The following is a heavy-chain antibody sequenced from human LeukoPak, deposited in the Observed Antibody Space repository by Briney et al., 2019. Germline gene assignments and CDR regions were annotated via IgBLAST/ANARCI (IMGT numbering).Heavy chain of an antibody. J-gene: IGHJ5*02. CDR1: GYTFTSYG. Sequence: SVKVSCKASGYTFTSYGISWVRQAPGQGLEWMGGIIPILGIANYAQKFQGRVTITADKSTSTAYMELSSLRSEDTAVYYCARGSLNDSSGYYLNWFDPWGQGTLVTVSS. V-gene: IGHV1-69*10. D-gene: IGHD3-22*01. CDR3: ARGSLNDSSGYYLNWFDP. CDR2: IIPILGIA.